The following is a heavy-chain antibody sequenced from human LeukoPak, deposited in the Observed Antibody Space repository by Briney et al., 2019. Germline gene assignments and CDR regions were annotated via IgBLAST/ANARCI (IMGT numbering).Heavy chain of an antibody. J-gene: IGHJ5*02. Sequence: SETLSLTCAVYGGSFSGYYWSWIRQPPGKGLEWIGEINHSGSTNYNPSLKSRVTISVDTSKNQFSLKLSSVTAADTAVYYCARDGCSGPSCHGNWFDPWGQGTLVTVSS. CDR1: GGSFSGYY. D-gene: IGHD2-2*01. CDR3: ARDGCSGPSCHGNWFDP. V-gene: IGHV4-34*01. CDR2: INHSGST.